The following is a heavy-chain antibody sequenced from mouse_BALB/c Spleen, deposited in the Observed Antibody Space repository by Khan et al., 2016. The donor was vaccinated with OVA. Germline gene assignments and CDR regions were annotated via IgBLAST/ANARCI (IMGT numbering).Heavy chain of an antibody. CDR1: GFSLSDYG. V-gene: IGHV2-6-5*01. J-gene: IGHJ4*01. Sequence: VQLQESGPGLVAPSQNLSITCTVSGFSLSDYGVSWIRQPPGKGLEGRGVLWCGGSTYYNSVLKSRLSISKDNSKSQVFLKRSSLLGDDTALSYSAKGVCSYYYTLDYWGQGTSVTVAS. CDR2: LWCGGST. CDR3: AKGVCSYYYTLDY.